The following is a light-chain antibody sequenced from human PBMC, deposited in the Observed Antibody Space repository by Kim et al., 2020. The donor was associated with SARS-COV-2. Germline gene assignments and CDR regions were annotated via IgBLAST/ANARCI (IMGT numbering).Light chain of an antibody. Sequence: SYELTQPPSVSVSPGQTATITCSGDKLGNKYACWYQQKPGQSPVLVIFQGTKRPSGIPDRFSGSYSRNTATLTISETQAMDEAAYYCQAWDSGSVVFGGG. CDR2: QGT. J-gene: IGLJ2*01. CDR3: QAWDSGSVV. V-gene: IGLV3-1*01. CDR1: KLGNKY.